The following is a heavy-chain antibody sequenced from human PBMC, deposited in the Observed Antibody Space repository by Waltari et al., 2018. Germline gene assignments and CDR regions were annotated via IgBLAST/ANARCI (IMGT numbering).Heavy chain of an antibody. CDR3: ARATIFGIVIDAFDI. D-gene: IGHD3-3*01. V-gene: IGHV4-59*01. CDR1: GGSISSYY. J-gene: IGHJ3*02. Sequence: QVHLQESGPGLVQPSETLSLTCAVSGGSISSYYWSWIRQPPGKGLEWIGCTHYSGDTNYNPSLKSRVTISLDTSQNQFSLKLSSVTAADTAVYYCARATIFGIVIDAFDIWGQGTMVTVSS. CDR2: THYSGDT.